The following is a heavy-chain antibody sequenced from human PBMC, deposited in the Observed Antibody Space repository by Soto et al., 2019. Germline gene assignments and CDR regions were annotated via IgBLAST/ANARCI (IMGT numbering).Heavy chain of an antibody. J-gene: IGHJ4*02. D-gene: IGHD1-26*01. V-gene: IGHV3-21*01. Sequence: PGGSLRLSCAASGFTFSSYSMNWVRQAPGKGLEWVSSISSSSGHIYHADSLKGRFTISRDNAKNSLYLQMNSLRAEDTAVYYCTRHWLATREFDYWGQGTLVTVSS. CDR2: ISSSSGHI. CDR1: GFTFSSYS. CDR3: TRHWLATREFDY.